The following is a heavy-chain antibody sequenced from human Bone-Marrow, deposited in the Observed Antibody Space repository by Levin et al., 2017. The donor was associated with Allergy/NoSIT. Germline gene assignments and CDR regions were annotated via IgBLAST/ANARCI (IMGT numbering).Heavy chain of an antibody. V-gene: IGHV3-7*01. Sequence: GESLKISCEASGFTFSNNWMTWVRQAPGKGLEWVANIKQEGSEKNYVDSVEGRCTITRDNAKNSVYLQMNSLRAGDTGVYYCARGAGAVDYWGQGTMVTVSS. CDR3: ARGAGAVDY. CDR2: IKQEGSEK. CDR1: GFTFSNNW. D-gene: IGHD1-26*01. J-gene: IGHJ4*02.